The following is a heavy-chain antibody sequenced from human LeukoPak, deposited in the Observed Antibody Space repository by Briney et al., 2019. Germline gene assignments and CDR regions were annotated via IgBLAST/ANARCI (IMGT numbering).Heavy chain of an antibody. CDR3: ARDLMGIAYRGALYY. CDR2: ISGSGGTA. Sequence: GGSLRLSCAASGFTFSSYVMSWVRQAPGKGLEWVSAISGSGGTAYYADSVKGRFTIPRDNAKNSLYLQMNSLRAEHTAVYFCARDLMGIAYRGALYYWGQGTLVTVSS. V-gene: IGHV3-23*01. CDR1: GFTFSSYV. J-gene: IGHJ4*02. D-gene: IGHD6-13*01.